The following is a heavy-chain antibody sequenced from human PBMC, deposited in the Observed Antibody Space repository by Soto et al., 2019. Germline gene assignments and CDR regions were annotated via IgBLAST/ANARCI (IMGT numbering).Heavy chain of an antibody. J-gene: IGHJ4*02. CDR1: GFTFSSYA. CDR3: AKVSSSGWDHFDY. D-gene: IGHD6-19*01. Sequence: EVQLLESGGGLVQPGGSLRLSCAASGFTFSSYAMSWVRQAPGKGLEWVSAISGSGGSTYYADSVKGRFTISRDNSKNTLYLQMNRLRAEDTAVYYCAKVSSSGWDHFDYWGQGTLVTVSS. V-gene: IGHV3-23*01. CDR2: ISGSGGST.